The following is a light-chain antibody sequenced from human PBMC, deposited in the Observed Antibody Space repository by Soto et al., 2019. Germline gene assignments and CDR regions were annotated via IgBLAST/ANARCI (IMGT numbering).Light chain of an antibody. CDR2: GAS. Sequence: EIVVTQSPDTLSLSPGERATLSCRASQNVTSSYLAWHQKKPGQAPRLLIYGASRRATGVPDRFSGSGSGTDFTLTISRLEPEDFAVYYCQRITFGQGTLLEI. J-gene: IGKJ5*01. CDR1: QNVTSSY. V-gene: IGKV3-20*01. CDR3: QRIT.